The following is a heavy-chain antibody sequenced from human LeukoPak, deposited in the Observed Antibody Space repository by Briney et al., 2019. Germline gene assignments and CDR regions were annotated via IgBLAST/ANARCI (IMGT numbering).Heavy chain of an antibody. V-gene: IGHV3-23*01. Sequence: GGSLRLSCSAFGFTFSTYAVRWVRQAPGKGLECISTISGNGGSTYYADSVKGRFTISRDNSKNTLYLQMNSLRAEDTAVYYCAASSGWYAPFDYWGQGTLVTVSS. D-gene: IGHD6-19*01. CDR2: ISGNGGST. J-gene: IGHJ4*02. CDR3: AASSGWYAPFDY. CDR1: GFTFSTYA.